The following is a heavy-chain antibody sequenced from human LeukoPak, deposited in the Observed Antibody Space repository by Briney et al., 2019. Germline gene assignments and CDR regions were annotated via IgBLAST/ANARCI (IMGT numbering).Heavy chain of an antibody. Sequence: GGSLRLSCAASGFTFSDSAMTWVRQAPGKGLDWVSLISFSGTNSYYADSVKGRFTISRDNSKDTLFLQMNSLRAEDTAIYYCARDIQLSTWGLGTMVTVSS. CDR1: GFTFSDSA. V-gene: IGHV3-23*01. J-gene: IGHJ3*01. CDR3: ARDIQLST. D-gene: IGHD5-24*01. CDR2: ISFSGTNS.